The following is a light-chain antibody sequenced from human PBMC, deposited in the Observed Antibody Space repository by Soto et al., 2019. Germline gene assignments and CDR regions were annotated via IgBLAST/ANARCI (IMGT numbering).Light chain of an antibody. V-gene: IGLV4-69*01. Sequence: QLVLTQSPSASASLGASVKLTCTLSSGHSSYDIAWHQQQPEKGPRYLMKFNSDGSHSKGDGIPDRFSGSSSGAERYLTISSLQSEDEADYYCQTWGTGIRVFGGGTKLTVL. CDR3: QTWGTGIRV. CDR2: FNSDGSH. J-gene: IGLJ3*02. CDR1: SGHSSYD.